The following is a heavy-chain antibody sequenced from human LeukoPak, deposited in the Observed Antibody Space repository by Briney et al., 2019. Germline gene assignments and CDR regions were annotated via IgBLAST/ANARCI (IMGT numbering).Heavy chain of an antibody. V-gene: IGHV3-21*01. CDR2: ISSSSSYI. J-gene: IGHJ3*02. CDR1: GFTFSSYS. CDR3: ARDQYSSSSNAFDI. Sequence: GGSLRLSCAASGFTFSSYSMNWVHQAPGKGLEWVSSISSSSSYIYYADSVKGRFTISRDNAKNSLYLQMNSLRAEDTAVYYCARDQYSSSSNAFDIWGQGTMVTVSS. D-gene: IGHD6-6*01.